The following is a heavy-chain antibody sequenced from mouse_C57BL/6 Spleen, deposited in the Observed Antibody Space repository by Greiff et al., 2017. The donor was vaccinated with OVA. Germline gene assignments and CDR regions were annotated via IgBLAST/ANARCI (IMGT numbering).Heavy chain of an antibody. CDR1: GYTFTSYW. J-gene: IGHJ2*01. D-gene: IGHD1-1*01. V-gene: IGHV1-64*01. CDR3: AREYYGSSLYYFDY. Sequence: QVQLQQPGAELVKPGASVKLSCKASGYTFTSYWMHWVKQRPGQGLEWIGMIHPNSGSTNYNEKFKSKATLTVDKSSSTAYLQLSSLTSEDSAVYFCAREYYGSSLYYFDYWGQGTTLTVSS. CDR2: IHPNSGST.